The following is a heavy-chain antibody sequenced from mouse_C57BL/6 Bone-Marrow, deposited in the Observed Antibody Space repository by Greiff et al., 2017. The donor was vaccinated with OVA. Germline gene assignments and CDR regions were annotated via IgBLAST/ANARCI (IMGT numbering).Heavy chain of an antibody. CDR2: IYPRSGNT. V-gene: IGHV1-81*01. J-gene: IGHJ4*01. Sequence: VQLQQSGAELARPGASVKLSCKASGYTFTSYGISWVKQRTGQGLEWIGEIYPRSGNTYYNEKFKGKATLTADKSSSTAYMELRSLTTEDSAVYFCARRKCSYAMDYWGQGTSVTVSS. CDR3: ARRKCSYAMDY. CDR1: GYTFTSYG.